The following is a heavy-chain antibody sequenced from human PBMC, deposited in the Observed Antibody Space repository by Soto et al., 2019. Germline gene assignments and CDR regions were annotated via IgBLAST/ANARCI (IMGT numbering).Heavy chain of an antibody. D-gene: IGHD3-10*01. Sequence: PGESLKISCKGSGYSFTSYWISWVRQMPGKGLEWMGRIDPSDSYTNYSPSFQGHVTISTDKSISTAYLQWSSLKASDTAMYYCASYGSGINHNWFDPWGQGTLVTVSS. CDR3: ASYGSGINHNWFDP. CDR1: GYSFTSYW. V-gene: IGHV5-10-1*01. J-gene: IGHJ5*02. CDR2: IDPSDSYT.